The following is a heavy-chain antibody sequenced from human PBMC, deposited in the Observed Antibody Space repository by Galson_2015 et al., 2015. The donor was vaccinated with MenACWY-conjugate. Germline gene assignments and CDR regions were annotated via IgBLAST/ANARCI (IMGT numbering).Heavy chain of an antibody. CDR3: ARDKGLDFDFYNGFRVPGY. D-gene: IGHD3-3*01. V-gene: IGHV1-18*01. J-gene: IGHJ4*02. CDR1: DYTFSSYG. Sequence: SVKVSCKASDYTFSSYGITWVRQAPGQGLEWMGWINAYNGNTKSSQKFQGRVTMTTDTSTSTAYMELRSLRSDDTAVYYCARDKGLDFDFYNGFRVPGYRGQGTLVAGPS. CDR2: INAYNGNT.